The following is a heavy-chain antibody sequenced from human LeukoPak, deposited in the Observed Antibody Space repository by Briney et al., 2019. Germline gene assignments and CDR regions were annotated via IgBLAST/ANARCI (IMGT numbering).Heavy chain of an antibody. Sequence: PGGSLRLSCAASGFTFSDYYMSWIRQAPGKGLEWVSYISSGGNTIYYADSVQGRFTISRDNAMNSLYLQMNSLRAEDTAVYYCARRVGLGAFPFDYWGQGTLVTVSS. CDR1: GFTFSDYY. J-gene: IGHJ4*02. V-gene: IGHV3-11*04. CDR2: ISSGGNTI. D-gene: IGHD1-26*01. CDR3: ARRVGLGAFPFDY.